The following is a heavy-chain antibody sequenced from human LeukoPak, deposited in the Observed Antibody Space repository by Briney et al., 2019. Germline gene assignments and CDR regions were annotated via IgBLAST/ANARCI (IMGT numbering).Heavy chain of an antibody. V-gene: IGHV1-18*01. CDR1: GYTFTSYG. CDR3: ATSGVGNMGSYYYYGMDV. Sequence: ASVKVSCKASGYTFTSYGISWVRQAPGQGLEWMGWISAYNGNTNYAQKLQGRVTMTTDTSTSTAYMELRSLRSDDTAVYYCATSGVGNMGSYYYYGMDVWGQGTTVTVSS. D-gene: IGHD3-10*01. CDR2: ISAYNGNT. J-gene: IGHJ6*02.